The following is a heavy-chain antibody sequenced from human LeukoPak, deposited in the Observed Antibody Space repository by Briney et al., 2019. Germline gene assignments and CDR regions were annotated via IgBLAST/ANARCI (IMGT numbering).Heavy chain of an antibody. J-gene: IGHJ3*02. CDR2: IYHSGTT. D-gene: IGHD5-12*01. Sequence: SETLSLTCAVSGGSISSGGYSWSWVRQPPGEGLEWVGYIYHSGTTYYNPSLQSRVTISLDRSKNQFSLKLSSMTAADTAVYYCASGNTGYDRDAFDIWGQGTMVTVSS. CDR1: GGSISSGGYS. CDR3: ASGNTGYDRDAFDI. V-gene: IGHV4-30-2*01.